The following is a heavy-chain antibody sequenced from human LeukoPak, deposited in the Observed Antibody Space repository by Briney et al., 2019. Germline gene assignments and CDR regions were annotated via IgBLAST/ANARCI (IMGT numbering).Heavy chain of an antibody. D-gene: IGHD6-13*01. CDR3: ARDGSGYSSSWYSLDYYYYMDV. J-gene: IGHJ6*03. CDR2: ISSSSSYI. CDR1: GFTFSSYS. V-gene: IGHV3-21*01. Sequence: GGSLRPSCAASGFTFSSYSMNWVRQAPGKGLEWVSSISSSSSYIYYADSVKGRFTISRDNTKNSLYLQMNSLRAEDTAVYYCARDGSGYSSSWYSLDYYYYMDVWGKGTTVTVSS.